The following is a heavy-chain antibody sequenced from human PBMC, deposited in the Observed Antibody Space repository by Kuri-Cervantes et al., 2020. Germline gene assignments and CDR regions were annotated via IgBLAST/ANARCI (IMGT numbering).Heavy chain of an antibody. J-gene: IGHJ4*02. Sequence: GESLKISCAASGFTVSSNYMSWVRQAPGKGLEWVSVIYSGGSTYYADSVKGRFTISRDNSKNTLYLQMNSLRAGDTAVYYCARTSSPDYFDYWGQGTLVTVSS. CDR3: ARTSSPDYFDY. D-gene: IGHD6-6*01. CDR1: GFTVSSNY. CDR2: IYSGGST. V-gene: IGHV3-53*01.